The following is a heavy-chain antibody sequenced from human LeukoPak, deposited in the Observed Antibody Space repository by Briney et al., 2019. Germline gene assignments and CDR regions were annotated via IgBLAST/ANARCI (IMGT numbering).Heavy chain of an antibody. V-gene: IGHV3-11*01. J-gene: IGHJ6*02. CDR1: GFTFSDYY. D-gene: IGHD1-1*01. CDR3: ARDSGTQYSYYYYGMDV. CDR2: ISSSGSTI. Sequence: GRSLRLSCAASGFTFSDYYMSWIRQAPGKGLEWVSYISSSGSTIYYADSVKGRFTISRDNAKNSLYLQMNSLRAEDTAVYYCARDSGTQYSYYYYGMDVWGQGTTVTVSS.